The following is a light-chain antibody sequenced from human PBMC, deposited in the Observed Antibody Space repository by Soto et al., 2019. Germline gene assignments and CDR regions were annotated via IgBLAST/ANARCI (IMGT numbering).Light chain of an antibody. CDR3: QQYGSSPFT. J-gene: IGKJ3*01. Sequence: EIVLTQSPGTLSLSPGERATLSCRASQSVSSSYLAWYQQKPGQAPRLLIYGASSRATGITDRFSGSGSGTDFTVTISRLEPEDFAVYYCQQYGSSPFTFGHVTNVDIQ. CDR2: GAS. CDR1: QSVSSSY. V-gene: IGKV3-20*01.